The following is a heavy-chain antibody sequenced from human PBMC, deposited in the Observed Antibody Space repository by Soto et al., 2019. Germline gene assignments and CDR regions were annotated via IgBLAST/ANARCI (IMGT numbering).Heavy chain of an antibody. CDR2: ISAYNGNT. CDR1: GYTFTSYG. D-gene: IGHD6-19*01. J-gene: IGHJ4*02. V-gene: IGHV1-18*01. Sequence: QVQLVQSGAEVKKPGASVKVSCKASGYTFTSYGISWVRQAPGQGLEWMGWISAYNGNTNYAQKLQGRVTMTTDTSTSTAYMELRSLRSDDTAVYYCASLFERYSSGWYFRYWGQGTLVTVSS. CDR3: ASLFERYSSGWYFRY.